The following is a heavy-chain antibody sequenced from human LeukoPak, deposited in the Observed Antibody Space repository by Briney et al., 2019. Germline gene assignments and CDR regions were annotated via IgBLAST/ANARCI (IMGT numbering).Heavy chain of an antibody. CDR1: GYTFTGYY. Sequence: AASVKVSCKASGYTFTGYYIHWVRQAPGQGLEWMGWINPNSGGTNYAQKVQGRVTMTRDTSISTAYLELSRLSSDDTAVYYCARVGGVPRAVWLVPLDYWGQGTLVTVSS. CDR3: ARVGGVPRAVWLVPLDY. V-gene: IGHV1-2*02. J-gene: IGHJ4*02. D-gene: IGHD3-22*01. CDR2: INPNSGGT.